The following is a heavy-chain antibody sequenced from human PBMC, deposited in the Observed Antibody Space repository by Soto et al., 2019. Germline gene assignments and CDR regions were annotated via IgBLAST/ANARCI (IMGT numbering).Heavy chain of an antibody. CDR3: AKNLPRTGRFDY. V-gene: IGHV4-34*01. CDR2: INHSGST. J-gene: IGHJ4*02. Sequence: PSETLSLTCAVYGGSCIGYYWSWIRQPPGKGLEWIGEINHSGSTNYNPSLKSRVTISVDTSKNQFSLQVSSVTAADTAVYYCAKNLPRTGRFDYWGQGTVVTSPQ. CDR1: GGSCIGYY.